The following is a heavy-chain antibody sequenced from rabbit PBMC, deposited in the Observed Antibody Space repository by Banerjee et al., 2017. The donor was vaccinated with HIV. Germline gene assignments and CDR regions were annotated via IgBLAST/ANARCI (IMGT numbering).Heavy chain of an antibody. CDR2: IFIGNSDT. CDR3: AIYLAGVIGRNFDL. D-gene: IGHD4-1*01. Sequence: QSLEESGGDLVKPGASLTLTCTASGFSFSSGYWMCWVRQAPGKGLEWIGYIFIGNSDTHYASWAKGRFTTSKTSSTTVTLQMTSLTAADTAPYFCAIYLAGVIGRNFDLWGPGTLVTVS. V-gene: IGHV1S40*01. CDR1: GFSFSSGYW. J-gene: IGHJ4*01.